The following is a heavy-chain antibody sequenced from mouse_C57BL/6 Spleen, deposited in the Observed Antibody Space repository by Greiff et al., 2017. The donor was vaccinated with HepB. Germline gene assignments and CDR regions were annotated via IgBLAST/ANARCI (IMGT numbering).Heavy chain of an antibody. Sequence: QVQLKQPGAELVKPGASVKLSCKASGYTFTSYWMHWVKQRPGQGLEWIGMIHPNSVSTNYNEKFKSKATLTVDKSSSTAYMQLSSLTSEDSAVYYCAGYYGHYFDYWGQGTTLTVSS. J-gene: IGHJ2*01. D-gene: IGHD1-2*01. CDR1: GYTFTSYW. V-gene: IGHV1-64*01. CDR2: IHPNSVST. CDR3: AGYYGHYFDY.